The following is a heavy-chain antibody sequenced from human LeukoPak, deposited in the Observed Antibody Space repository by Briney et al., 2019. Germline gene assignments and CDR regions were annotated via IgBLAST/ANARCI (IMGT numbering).Heavy chain of an antibody. D-gene: IGHD3-10*01. Sequence: PGGSLRLSCAASRFTFSSYWMHWVRQAPGKGLVWVSRINSDGSSTNYADSVKSRFTISRDNAKNTLYLQLNSLRAEDTAVYYCARDRGEYYFDSWGQGTLVTVSS. CDR1: RFTFSSYW. V-gene: IGHV3-74*01. CDR2: INSDGSST. J-gene: IGHJ4*02. CDR3: ARDRGEYYFDS.